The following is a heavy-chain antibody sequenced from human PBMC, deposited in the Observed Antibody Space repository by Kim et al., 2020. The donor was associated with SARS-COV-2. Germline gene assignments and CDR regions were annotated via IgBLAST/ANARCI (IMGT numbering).Heavy chain of an antibody. V-gene: IGHV3-48*03. CDR1: GFTFSSYE. J-gene: IGHJ4*02. Sequence: GGSLRLSCAASGFTFSSYEMNWVRQAPGKGLEWVSYISSSGSTIYYADSVKGRFTISRDNAKNSLYLQMNSLRAEDTAVYYCARDRQQQLVKFDYWGQGTLVTVSS. CDR3: ARDRQQQLVKFDY. CDR2: ISSSGSTI. D-gene: IGHD6-13*01.